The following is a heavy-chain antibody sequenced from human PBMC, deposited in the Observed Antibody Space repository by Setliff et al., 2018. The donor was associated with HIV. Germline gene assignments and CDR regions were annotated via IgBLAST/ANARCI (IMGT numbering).Heavy chain of an antibody. Sequence: ASVKVSCKASGYIFTNYGITWVRQAPGQGLEWVGWIDNGNTHYAQKLQGRVTMFTDTSTTTAYMELRGLTSDDTAVYYCARDPWGEGHSYWGQGTLVTVSS. J-gene: IGHJ4*02. CDR1: GYIFTNYG. D-gene: IGHD3-16*01. CDR3: ARDPWGEGHSY. V-gene: IGHV1-18*01. CDR2: IDNGNT.